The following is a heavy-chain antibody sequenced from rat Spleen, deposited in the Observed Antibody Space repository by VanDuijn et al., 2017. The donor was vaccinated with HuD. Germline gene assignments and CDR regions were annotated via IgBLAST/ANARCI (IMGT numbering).Heavy chain of an antibody. CDR2: ISYDGSTT. Sequence: EVQLVESGGGLVQPGRSMKLSCAASGFTFSNYDMAWVRQAPTKGLEWVASISYDGSTTYYRDSVKGRFTISRDNAKSTLYLQMDSLRSEDTATYNCVRHNYGTYGWFAYWGQGTLVTVSS. CDR1: GFTFSNYD. D-gene: IGHD2-1*01. J-gene: IGHJ3*01. CDR3: VRHNYGTYGWFAY. V-gene: IGHV5-7*01.